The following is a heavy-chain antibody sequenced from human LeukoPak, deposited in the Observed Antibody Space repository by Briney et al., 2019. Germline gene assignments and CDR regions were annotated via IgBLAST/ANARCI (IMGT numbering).Heavy chain of an antibody. D-gene: IGHD3-10*01. CDR1: GFTFANTW. Sequence: PGGSLRLSCAASGFTFANTWTHWVRHAPGKGLVWGSLINNDGSTTNYADSVKGRFTISRDNAKNTVYLQMNSLRAEDTAVYYCAVGGTYGSGSWGQGTLVTGSS. J-gene: IGHJ4*02. V-gene: IGHV3-74*01. CDR3: AVGGTYGSGS. CDR2: INNDGSTT.